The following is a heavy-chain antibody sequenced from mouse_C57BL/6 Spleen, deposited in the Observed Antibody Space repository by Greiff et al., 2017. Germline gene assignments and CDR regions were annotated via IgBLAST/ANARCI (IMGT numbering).Heavy chain of an antibody. CDR3: ARSRQLRLEAMDY. D-gene: IGHD3-2*02. Sequence: VQLQQSGPELVKPGASVKFSCKASGYAFSSSWMNWVKQRPGKGLEWIGLIYPGEGDTNYNGKFKGKATLTADKSASIAYMQLSSLTSEDSAVYYWARSRQLRLEAMDYWGQGTSVTVSS. CDR2: IYPGEGDT. V-gene: IGHV1-82*01. CDR1: GYAFSSSW. J-gene: IGHJ4*01.